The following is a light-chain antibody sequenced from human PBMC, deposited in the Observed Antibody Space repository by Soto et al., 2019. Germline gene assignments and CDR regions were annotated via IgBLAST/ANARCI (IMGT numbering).Light chain of an antibody. CDR1: SSDIGAYNF. CDR2: DVN. CDR3: TSCTTSTTMI. J-gene: IGLJ2*01. Sequence: QSVLTKPASVSGSPGQSITISCTGTSSDIGAYNFVSWYQQHPGKAPKLMLYDVNIRPSGVSTRFSGSKSGNTASLTISGLQAEDEADYFCTSCTTSTTMIFGGGTKVTVL. V-gene: IGLV2-14*03.